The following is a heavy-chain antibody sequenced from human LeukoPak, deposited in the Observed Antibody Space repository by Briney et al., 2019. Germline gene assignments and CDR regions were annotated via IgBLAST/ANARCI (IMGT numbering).Heavy chain of an antibody. CDR1: GYTFTSYD. V-gene: IGHV1-8*01. CDR3: ARGRNVLLWFGELLSKNDAFDI. CDR2: MNPNSGNT. Sequence: ASVKVSCKASGYTFTSYDINWVRQATGQGLEWMGWMNPNSGNTGYAQKFQGRVTMTRNTSISTAYMELSSLRSEDTAVCYCARGRNVLLWFGELLSKNDAFDIWGQGTMVTVSS. J-gene: IGHJ3*02. D-gene: IGHD3-10*01.